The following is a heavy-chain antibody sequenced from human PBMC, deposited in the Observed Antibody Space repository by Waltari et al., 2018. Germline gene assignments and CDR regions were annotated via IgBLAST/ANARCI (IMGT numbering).Heavy chain of an antibody. Sequence: QVQLVQSGAEVKKPGSSVKVSCKASGGTFSSYAISWGRQAPGQGLEGMGGLLHIFGKGKCAQKVQGRVKSTADESTSTAYMELSSLRSEDTAVYYCARVEGLGYGYFGYWGQGTLVTVSS. CDR1: GGTFSSYA. V-gene: IGHV1-69*01. CDR3: ARVEGLGYGYFGY. J-gene: IGHJ4*02. D-gene: IGHD2-15*01. CDR2: LLHIFGKG.